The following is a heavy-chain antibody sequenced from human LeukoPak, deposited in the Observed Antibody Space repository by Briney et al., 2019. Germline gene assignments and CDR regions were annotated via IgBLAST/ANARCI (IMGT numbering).Heavy chain of an antibody. CDR3: TRDRPNYYGSDGHYYRRNGDY. V-gene: IGHV3-23*01. Sequence: GGSLRLSCAACEFTFSIYAMSWVGQAPGKGLEWVSSITSRGEGPWYAGSVKVRFTISRDNSKNTLYLQMNSLRAEDTAVYYCTRDRPNYYGSDGHYYRRNGDYWGQGTLVTVSS. J-gene: IGHJ4*02. CDR2: ITSRGEGP. D-gene: IGHD3-22*01. CDR1: EFTFSIYA.